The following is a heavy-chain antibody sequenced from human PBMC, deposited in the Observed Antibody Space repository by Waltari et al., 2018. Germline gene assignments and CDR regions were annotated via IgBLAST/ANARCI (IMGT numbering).Heavy chain of an antibody. CDR3: ARDCSGGSCYTH. J-gene: IGHJ4*02. CDR1: GGSISSYY. D-gene: IGHD2-15*01. V-gene: IGHV4-59*01. CDR2: IYYSGST. Sequence: QVQLQESGPGLVKPSETLSLTCTVSGGSISSYYWSWIRQPPGKGLEWIGYIYYSGSTNYIPSLKSRVTISVDTSKNQFSLKLSSVTAADTAVYYCARDCSGGSCYTHWGQGTLVTVSS.